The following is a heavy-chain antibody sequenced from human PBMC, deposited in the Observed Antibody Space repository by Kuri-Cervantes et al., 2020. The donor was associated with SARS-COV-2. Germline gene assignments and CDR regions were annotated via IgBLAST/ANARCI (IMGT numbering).Heavy chain of an antibody. CDR2: IYYSGST. CDR3: ARGRSNWGLRVFDY. V-gene: IGHV4-59*01. J-gene: IGHJ4*02. D-gene: IGHD7-27*01. Sequence: SQTLSLTCAVYGGSFSGYYWSWIRQPPGKGLEWIGYIYYSGSTNYNPSLKSRVTISVDTSKNQFSLKLSSVTAADTAVYYCARGRSNWGLRVFDYWGQGTLVTVSS. CDR1: GGSFSGYY.